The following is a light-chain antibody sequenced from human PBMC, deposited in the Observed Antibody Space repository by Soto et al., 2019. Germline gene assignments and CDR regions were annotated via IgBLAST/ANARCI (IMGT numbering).Light chain of an antibody. J-gene: IGKJ1*01. CDR3: QQRSNWPWT. Sequence: EIVMTQSTATLSVSPGERATLSCRASQSVSSYLAWYQQKPGQAPRLLIYDASNRATGIPARFSGSGSGTDFTLTISSLEPEDFAVYYCQQRSNWPWTFGQGTKVDI. CDR2: DAS. CDR1: QSVSSY. V-gene: IGKV3-11*01.